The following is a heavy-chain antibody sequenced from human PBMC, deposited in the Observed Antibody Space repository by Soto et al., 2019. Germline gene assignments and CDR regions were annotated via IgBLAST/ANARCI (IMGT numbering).Heavy chain of an antibody. Sequence: PSETLSLTCTVSGGSISSGGYYWSWIRQHPGKGLEWIGYIYYSGSTYYNPSLKSRVTISVDTSKNQFSLKLSSVTAADTAVYYCARTLYCSSTSCYPGYDYYYMDVWGKGTTVTVSS. V-gene: IGHV4-31*03. J-gene: IGHJ6*03. CDR1: GGSISSGGYY. CDR3: ARTLYCSSTSCYPGYDYYYMDV. D-gene: IGHD2-2*01. CDR2: IYYSGST.